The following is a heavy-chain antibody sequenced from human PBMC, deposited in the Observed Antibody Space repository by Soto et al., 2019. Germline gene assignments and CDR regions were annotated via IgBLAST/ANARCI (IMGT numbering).Heavy chain of an antibody. CDR3: ARDGYDSSGYYPEYFQH. J-gene: IGHJ1*01. Sequence: EVQLVESGGGLVQPGGSLRLSCAASGFTVSSNYMSWVRQAPGKGLEWVSVIYSGRSTYYADSVKGRFTISRDNSKNTLYLQMNSLRAEDTAVYYCARDGYDSSGYYPEYFQHWGQGTLVTVSS. CDR1: GFTVSSNY. CDR2: IYSGRST. V-gene: IGHV3-66*01. D-gene: IGHD3-22*01.